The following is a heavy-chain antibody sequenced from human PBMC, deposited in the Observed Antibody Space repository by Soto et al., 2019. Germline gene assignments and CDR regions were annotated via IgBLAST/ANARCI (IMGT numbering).Heavy chain of an antibody. CDR3: VGAAMWTGKGFEA. Sequence: QVQLVESGGGVVKPGGSRRLPCAPPGSSFGGNTMHWAAQTPARGLQWVAVTSYDGTNKYYADSVRGRFTISRDNSNSTLYLQMNNLRADDTAVYYCVGAAMWTGKGFEAWGQGTLLTVSS. D-gene: IGHD3-9*01. J-gene: IGHJ5*02. V-gene: IGHV3-30*04. CDR2: TSYDGTNK. CDR1: GSSFGGNT.